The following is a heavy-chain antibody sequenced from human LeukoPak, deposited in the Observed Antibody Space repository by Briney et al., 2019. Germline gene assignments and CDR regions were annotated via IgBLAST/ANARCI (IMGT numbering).Heavy chain of an antibody. Sequence: SETLSLTCAVYGGSFSGYYWSWIRQPPGKGLEWIGEINHSGSTNYNPSLKSRATISVDTSKNQFSLKLSSVTAADTAVYYCARTSSGWYIRTSDYWGQGTLVTVSS. CDR2: INHSGST. J-gene: IGHJ4*02. CDR1: GGSFSGYY. V-gene: IGHV4-34*01. D-gene: IGHD6-19*01. CDR3: ARTSSGWYIRTSDY.